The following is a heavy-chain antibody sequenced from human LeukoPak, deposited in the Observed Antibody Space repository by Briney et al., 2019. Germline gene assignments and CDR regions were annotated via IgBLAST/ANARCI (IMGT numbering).Heavy chain of an antibody. CDR1: GFTFSNYV. D-gene: IGHD3-10*02. CDR2: ISSNGGTT. Sequence: GGSLRLSCAASGFTFSNYVMHWVRQAPGKGLEYVSAISSNGGTTYYANSVKGRFTISRDNAKNSLYLQMNSLRAEDTAVYYCARGTMFPYYFDYWGQGTLVTVSS. CDR3: ARGTMFPYYFDY. J-gene: IGHJ4*02. V-gene: IGHV3-64*01.